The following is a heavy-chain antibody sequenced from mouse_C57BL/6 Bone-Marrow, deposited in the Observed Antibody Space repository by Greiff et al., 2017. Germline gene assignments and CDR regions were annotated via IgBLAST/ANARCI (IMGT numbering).Heavy chain of an antibody. J-gene: IGHJ2*01. CDR1: GYTFTSYW. V-gene: IGHV1-53*01. D-gene: IGHD1-1*01. CDR3: ARWTVVGYYLDY. Sequence: QVQLKQPGTELVKPGASVKLSCKASGYTFTSYWMHWVKQRPGQGLEWIGNINPSHGGTNYTEKLKSKATLTVDKSSSTSYMQLSSRTAEDAAVDYCARWTVVGYYLDYWGQGTTVTVSS. CDR2: INPSHGGT.